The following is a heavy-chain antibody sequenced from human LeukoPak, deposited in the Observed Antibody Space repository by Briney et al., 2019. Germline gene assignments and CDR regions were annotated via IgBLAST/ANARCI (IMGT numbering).Heavy chain of an antibody. Sequence: SETLSLTCTVSGGSISSYYWSWIRQPPGKGLEWIGYIYYSGSTNYNPSLKSRVTMSVDTSKNQFSLKLSSVTAADTAVYYCARQGITGTTKYFDLWGRGTLVTVSS. CDR1: GGSISSYY. J-gene: IGHJ2*01. D-gene: IGHD1-7*01. V-gene: IGHV4-59*08. CDR3: ARQGITGTTKYFDL. CDR2: IYYSGST.